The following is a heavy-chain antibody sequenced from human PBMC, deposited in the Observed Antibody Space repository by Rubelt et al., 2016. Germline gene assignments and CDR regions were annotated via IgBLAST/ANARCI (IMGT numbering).Heavy chain of an antibody. V-gene: IGHV3-9*01. CDR3: AKDDYGGNPGGAFDI. Sequence: EVQLVESGGGLVQPGRSLRLSCAASGFTFDDYAMHWVRQAPGKGMEWVSGISWNSGSIGYADSVKGRFTISRDNAKNSLYLQMNSLRAEDTALYYCAKDDYGGNPGGAFDIWGQGTMVTVSS. D-gene: IGHD4-23*01. J-gene: IGHJ3*02. CDR1: GFTFDDYA. CDR2: ISWNSGSI.